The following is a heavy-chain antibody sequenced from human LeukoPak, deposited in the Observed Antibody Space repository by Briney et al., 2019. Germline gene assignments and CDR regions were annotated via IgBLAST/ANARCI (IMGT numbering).Heavy chain of an antibody. Sequence: SETLSLTCAVYGGSFSGYYWSWIRQPPGKGLEWIGSIYHSGSTYYNPSLKSRVTISVDTSKNQFSLKLSSVTAADTAVYYCATFWDYVWGSYRYGYYFDYWGQGTLVTVSS. CDR1: GGSFSGYY. CDR2: IYHSGST. V-gene: IGHV4-34*01. J-gene: IGHJ4*02. D-gene: IGHD3-16*02. CDR3: ATFWDYVWGSYRYGYYFDY.